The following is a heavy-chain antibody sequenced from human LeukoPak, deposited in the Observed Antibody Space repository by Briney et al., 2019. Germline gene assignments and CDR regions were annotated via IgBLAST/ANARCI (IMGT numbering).Heavy chain of an antibody. Sequence: GGSLRLSCAASGFTFRSYWMHWVRQAPGKGLVWVSRINGDGSSTNYADSVKGRFTISRDSAKNTLYLQMNSLRAEDTAVYYCARDPNVFEYWGQGILVTV. CDR2: INGDGSST. D-gene: IGHD1-1*01. CDR1: GFTFRSYW. J-gene: IGHJ4*02. CDR3: ARDPNVFEY. V-gene: IGHV3-74*01.